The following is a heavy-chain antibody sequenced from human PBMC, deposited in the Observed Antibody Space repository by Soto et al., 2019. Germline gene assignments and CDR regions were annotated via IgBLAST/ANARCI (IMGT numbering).Heavy chain of an antibody. V-gene: IGHV4-39*02. CDR3: ARDKITGRFDY. J-gene: IGHJ4*02. D-gene: IGHD2-8*02. CDR1: GASIDRSNYY. CDR2: TYYNGNA. Sequence: SETLSLTCTVSGASIDRSNYYWDWIRQPPGKGLEWIGTTYYNGNAYYNPSLKSRVTMSVDTSKSQFSLKLISVTAADTAVYYCARDKITGRFDYWGQGTLVTVSS.